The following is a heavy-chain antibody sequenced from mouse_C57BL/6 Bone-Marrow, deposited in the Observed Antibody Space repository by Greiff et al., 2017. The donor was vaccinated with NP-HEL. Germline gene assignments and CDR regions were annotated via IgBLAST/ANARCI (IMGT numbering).Heavy chain of an antibody. CDR1: GYAFSSSW. CDR3: ARSELNGYYFDY. Sequence: QVQLQQSGPELVKPGASVKISCKASGYAFSSSWMNWVKQRPGKGLEWIGRIYPGDGDTNYNGKFKGKATLTADKSSSTAYMQLSSLTSEDSAVYFCARSELNGYYFDYWGQGTTLTVSS. CDR2: IYPGDGDT. J-gene: IGHJ2*01. D-gene: IGHD1-3*01. V-gene: IGHV1-82*01.